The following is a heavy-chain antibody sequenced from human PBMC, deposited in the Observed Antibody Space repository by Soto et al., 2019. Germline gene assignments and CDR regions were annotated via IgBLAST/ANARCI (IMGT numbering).Heavy chain of an antibody. Sequence: SVKVACEASGGAFSSYDISWVRQAPGQGLEWMGGIIPIFGTANYAQKFQGRVTITADESTSTAYMELSSLRSEDTAVYYCARDHCSSTSCYKIHWFDTWVQGTLVTVPQ. CDR1: GGAFSSYD. CDR2: IIPIFGTA. V-gene: IGHV1-69*13. D-gene: IGHD2-2*02. J-gene: IGHJ5*02. CDR3: ARDHCSSTSCYKIHWFDT.